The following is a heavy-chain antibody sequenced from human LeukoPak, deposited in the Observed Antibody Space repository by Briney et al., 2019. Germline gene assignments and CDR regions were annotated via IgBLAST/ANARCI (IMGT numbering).Heavy chain of an antibody. Sequence: GGSLRLSCAASGLTFSSHGMLWVRQAPGEGLEWVALIWYDGSNKYYADSVKGRFTISRDNSRNTLYLQMNSLRAEDTAVYYCARLRGSYFDSWGQGTLVTVSS. D-gene: IGHD1-26*01. CDR2: IWYDGSNK. CDR1: GLTFSSHG. CDR3: ARLRGSYFDS. J-gene: IGHJ4*02. V-gene: IGHV3-33*01.